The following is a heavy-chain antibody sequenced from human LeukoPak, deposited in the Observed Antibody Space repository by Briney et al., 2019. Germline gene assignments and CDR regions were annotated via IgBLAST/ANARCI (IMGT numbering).Heavy chain of an antibody. CDR2: ISGSGATT. J-gene: IGHJ3*02. Sequence: GGSLRLSCVASKFTFSSYAMSWVRQAPGKGLEWVSAISGSGATTYYADSVKGRFTISRDNSKNTLYLQMNSLRAEDTAVYYCAKVTGAVVTPYGAFDIWGQGTMVTVSS. CDR3: AKVTGAVVTPYGAFDI. D-gene: IGHD4-23*01. V-gene: IGHV3-23*01. CDR1: KFTFSSYA.